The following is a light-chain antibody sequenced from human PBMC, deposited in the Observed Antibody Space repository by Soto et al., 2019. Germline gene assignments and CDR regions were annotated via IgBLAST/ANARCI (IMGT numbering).Light chain of an antibody. CDR3: QQYNNWPRT. CDR2: GTS. CDR1: QSVVNN. J-gene: IGKJ1*01. V-gene: IGKV3-15*01. Sequence: EIVMTQSPATLSVSPWERATLSCRASQSVVNNLAWYQQKPGQAPRLLIYGTSTRATGIPARFSGSGSGTELTLTSSSLQYEDFAVYDCQQYNNWPRTFGQGTKVDIK.